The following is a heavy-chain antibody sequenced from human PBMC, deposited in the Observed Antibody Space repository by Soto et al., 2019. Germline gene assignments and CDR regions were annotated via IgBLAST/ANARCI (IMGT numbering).Heavy chain of an antibody. V-gene: IGHV3-33*01. J-gene: IGHJ3*02. Sequence: GGSLRLSCAASGFTFSIYGMHWVRHAPGKGLEWVAVIWYDGSNKYYADSVKGRFTISRDNSKNTLYLQMNSLRAEDTAVYYCARDWFYYDSYAFDIWGQGTMVTVSS. CDR1: GFTFSIYG. CDR2: IWYDGSNK. CDR3: ARDWFYYDSYAFDI. D-gene: IGHD3-22*01.